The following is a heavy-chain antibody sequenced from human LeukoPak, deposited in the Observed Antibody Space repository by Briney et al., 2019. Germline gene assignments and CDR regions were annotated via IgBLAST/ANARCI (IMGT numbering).Heavy chain of an antibody. Sequence: GGSLRLSGAASGFTFSSYAMSWVRQSPGKGLEWFSAISGSGGSTYYADSVKGRFTISSDNSNHPLYLQMTSLRAEDTAVYYCAKDPYSSRSIAWGQGTLVTVSS. V-gene: IGHV3-23*01. CDR2: ISGSGGST. D-gene: IGHD6-13*01. CDR1: GFTFSSYA. CDR3: AKDPYSSRSIA. J-gene: IGHJ5*02.